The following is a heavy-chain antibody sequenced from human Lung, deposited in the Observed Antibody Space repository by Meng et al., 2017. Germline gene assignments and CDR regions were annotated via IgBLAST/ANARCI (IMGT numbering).Heavy chain of an antibody. CDR3: AKDLSKQQQLGELDY. CDR2: ISYDGSNK. V-gene: IGHV3-30*18. J-gene: IGHJ4*02. CDR1: GFTFSSYG. Sequence: QEQLVESGGGVVQPGRSLRLSCAASGFTFSSYGMHWVRQAPGKGLEWVAVISYDGSNKYYADSVKGRFTISRDNSKNTLYLKMNSLRAEDTAVYYCAKDLSKQQQLGELDYWGQGTLVTVSS. D-gene: IGHD6-13*01.